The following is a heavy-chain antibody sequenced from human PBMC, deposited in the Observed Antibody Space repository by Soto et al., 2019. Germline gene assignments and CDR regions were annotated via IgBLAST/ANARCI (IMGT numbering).Heavy chain of an antibody. Sequence: QVQLVESGGGVVQPGRSLRLSCAASGFTVSSYGMHWVRQAPGKGLEWVAVISYDGSNKYYADSVKGRFTVSRDNSKNTLYLQMNSLRAEDTAVYYCAKAGNSSGGSGLIDYWGQGTLLTVSS. CDR3: AKAGNSSGGSGLIDY. CDR1: GFTVSSYG. CDR2: ISYDGSNK. J-gene: IGHJ4*02. D-gene: IGHD6-19*01. V-gene: IGHV3-30*18.